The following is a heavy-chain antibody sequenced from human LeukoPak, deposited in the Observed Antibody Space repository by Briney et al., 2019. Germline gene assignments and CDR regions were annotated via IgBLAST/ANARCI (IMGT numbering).Heavy chain of an antibody. D-gene: IGHD6-19*01. Sequence: SETLSLTCAVYGESFSAYYWNWLRQPPGKGLEWIGEVNHSGSTNYNPSLKSRVTMSVDTSKNQFSLRLSSVTAADTAMYYCARGIRDSSGWYMSFWGQGTLVTVSS. CDR2: VNHSGST. CDR3: ARGIRDSSGWYMSF. CDR1: GESFSAYY. J-gene: IGHJ4*02. V-gene: IGHV4-34*01.